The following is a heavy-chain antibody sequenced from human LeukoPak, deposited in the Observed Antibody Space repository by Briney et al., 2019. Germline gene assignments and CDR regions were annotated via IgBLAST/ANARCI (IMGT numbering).Heavy chain of an antibody. CDR2: ISSSSSYI. CDR1: GFTFSSYS. CDR3: ARDRYYDILTGHYRALDAFDI. Sequence: GGSLRLSCAASGFTFSSYSMNWVRQAPGKGLEWVSSISSSSSYIYYADSVKGRFTISRDNAKNSLYLQMNSLRAEDTAVYYCARDRYYDILTGHYRALDAFDIWGQGTMVTVSS. J-gene: IGHJ3*02. D-gene: IGHD3-9*01. V-gene: IGHV3-21*01.